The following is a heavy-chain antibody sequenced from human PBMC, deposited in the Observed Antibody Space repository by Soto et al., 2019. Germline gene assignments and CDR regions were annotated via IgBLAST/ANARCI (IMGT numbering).Heavy chain of an antibody. J-gene: IGHJ6*02. CDR3: AREGRIAVAATVYYYYGMDV. CDR1: GYTFANYP. Sequence: ASVKVSCKASGYTFANYPMHWVRQAPGQRLEWMGWINAGNGNTKYSQRFQGRVTMTTDTSTSTVYMELSSLRSEDTAVYYCAREGRIAVAATVYYYYGMDVWGQGTTVTVSS. D-gene: IGHD6-19*01. V-gene: IGHV1-3*01. CDR2: INAGNGNT.